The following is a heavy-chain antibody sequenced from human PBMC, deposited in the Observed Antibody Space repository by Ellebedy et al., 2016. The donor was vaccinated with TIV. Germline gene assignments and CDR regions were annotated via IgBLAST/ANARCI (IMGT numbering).Heavy chain of an antibody. J-gene: IGHJ6*02. CDR3: ARDEADYDYYYYGMDV. D-gene: IGHD4-17*01. V-gene: IGHV1-18*04. CDR1: GYTFTSYG. Sequence: ASVKVSXXASGYTFTSYGISWVRQAPGQGLEWMGWISAYNGNTNYAQKLQGRVTMTTDTSTSTAYMELRSLRSDDTAVYYCARDEADYDYYYYGMDVWGQGTTVTVSS. CDR2: ISAYNGNT.